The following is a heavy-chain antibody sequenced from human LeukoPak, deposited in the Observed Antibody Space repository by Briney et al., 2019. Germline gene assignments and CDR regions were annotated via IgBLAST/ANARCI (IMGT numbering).Heavy chain of an antibody. Sequence: GGSLRLSCAASGFTFSSYAINWVRQAPGKGLEWVSAISGSGSRTYYADSVKGRFTISRDNSKNTLYLQMSSLRTEDTAVYYCAHGGWNYYDGMDVWGQGTTVTVSS. CDR3: AHGGWNYYDGMDV. D-gene: IGHD3-16*01. V-gene: IGHV3-23*01. CDR2: ISGSGSRT. J-gene: IGHJ6*02. CDR1: GFTFSSYA.